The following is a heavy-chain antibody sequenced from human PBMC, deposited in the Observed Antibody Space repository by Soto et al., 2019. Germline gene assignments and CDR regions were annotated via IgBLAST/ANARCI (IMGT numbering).Heavy chain of an antibody. J-gene: IGHJ3*02. CDR1: GFSLSTSGVG. D-gene: IGHD2-2*01. Sequence: QITLKESGPTLVKPTQTLTLTCTFSGFSLSTSGVGVGWIRQPPGKALEWLALIYWDDDKRYSPSLKSRLTNPQETPQKPVVLTMTNMDPVDTATYYCAHSSTSTYAFDIWGQGTMVTVSS. CDR2: IYWDDDK. V-gene: IGHV2-5*02. CDR3: AHSSTSTYAFDI.